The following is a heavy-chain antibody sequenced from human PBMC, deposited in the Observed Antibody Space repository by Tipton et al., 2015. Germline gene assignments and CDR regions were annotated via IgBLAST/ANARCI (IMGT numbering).Heavy chain of an antibody. CDR3: VRESLVMFDY. CDR1: GDSISGGTEY. V-gene: IGHV4-39*02. Sequence: TLSLTCTVSGDSISGGTEYWGWIRQAPGKTLEWIASSFYTGITFYNPSLQSRVTISVDTSKNQFSLKLTSVTTADTAVYYCVRESLVMFDYWGQGTLVTVSS. J-gene: IGHJ4*02. CDR2: SFYTGIT. D-gene: IGHD3-9*01.